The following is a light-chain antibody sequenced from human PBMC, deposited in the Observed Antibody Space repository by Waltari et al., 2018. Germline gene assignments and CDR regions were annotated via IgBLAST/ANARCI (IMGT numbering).Light chain of an antibody. Sequence: DIQMTQSPSSLSASVGDRVTITCQASQDISNYLNWYQQKPAKAPKLLIYDASNLETGVPSRFSGSGSGTDFTFTISSLQPEDIATYYCQQYDNLPSYTFGQGTKLEIK. CDR1: QDISNY. V-gene: IGKV1-33*01. J-gene: IGKJ2*01. CDR2: DAS. CDR3: QQYDNLPSYT.